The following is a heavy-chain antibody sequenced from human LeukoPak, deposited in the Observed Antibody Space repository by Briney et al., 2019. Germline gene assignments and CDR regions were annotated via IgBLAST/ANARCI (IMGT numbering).Heavy chain of an antibody. CDR1: GFTFSTSW. V-gene: IGHV3-7*01. Sequence: GGSLRLSCAASGFTFSTSWMNWIRQAPGKGLEWVASIKEDGSETYCADSVKGRFTVSRDNAKNSLFLQMNSLRVEDTAVYYCTRDSGRFRLDYWGQGVLVTVSS. CDR2: IKEDGSET. D-gene: IGHD6-19*01. CDR3: TRDSGRFRLDY. J-gene: IGHJ4*02.